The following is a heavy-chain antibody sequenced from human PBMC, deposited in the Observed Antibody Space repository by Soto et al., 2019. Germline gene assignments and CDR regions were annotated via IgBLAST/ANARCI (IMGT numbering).Heavy chain of an antibody. J-gene: IGHJ2*01. D-gene: IGHD4-17*01. Sequence: QMQLVQSGPEVKKPGTSVKVSCKASGFTFSSSIVQWVRQARVQRPEWIGWIVVGSGHTNYEQKFQERFTITRDMSTSTAYMELTTLRSEDTAVYYCAAPDFGDYWYVELLGRGTLVTVSS. CDR2: IVVGSGHT. CDR1: GFTFSSSI. CDR3: AAPDFGDYWYVEL. V-gene: IGHV1-58*01.